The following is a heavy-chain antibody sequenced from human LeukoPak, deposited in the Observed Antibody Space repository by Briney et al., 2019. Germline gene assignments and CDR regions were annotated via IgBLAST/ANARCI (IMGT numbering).Heavy chain of an antibody. J-gene: IGHJ6*03. CDR1: GDSISSTSSY. Sequence: SETLSLTFTVSGDSISSTSSYWGWIRQPPGKGLEWIGNIYYSGSTFYNPSLKSRVTISVDTSKNQFSLKVTSVTAADTAVYYCARHRNYYYFMDVWGKGSTVTVSS. V-gene: IGHV4-39*01. CDR3: ARHRNYYYFMDV. CDR2: IYYSGST.